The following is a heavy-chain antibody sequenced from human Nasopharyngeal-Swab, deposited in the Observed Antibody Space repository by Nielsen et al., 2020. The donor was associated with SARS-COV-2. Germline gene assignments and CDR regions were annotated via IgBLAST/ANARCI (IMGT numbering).Heavy chain of an antibody. D-gene: IGHD5-12*01. Sequence: SETLSLTCAVSGGSISSSNWWSWVRQPPGKGLEWIGEIYHSGSTNYNPSLKSQVTISVDKSKNQFSLKLSSVTAADTAVYYCARVGYSGYDYPLYFDYWGQGTLVTVSS. V-gene: IGHV4-4*02. CDR1: GGSISSSNW. J-gene: IGHJ4*02. CDR3: ARVGYSGYDYPLYFDY. CDR2: IYHSGST.